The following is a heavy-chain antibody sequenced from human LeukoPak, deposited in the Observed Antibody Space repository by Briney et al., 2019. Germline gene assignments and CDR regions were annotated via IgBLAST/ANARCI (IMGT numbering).Heavy chain of an antibody. CDR2: IKSKTDGGTT. D-gene: IGHD3-22*01. J-gene: IGHJ4*02. Sequence: PGGSLRLSCAASGFTFSSYAMSWVRQAPGKGLEWVGRIKSKTDGGTTDYAAPVKGRFTISRDDSKNTLYLQMNSLKTEDTAVYYCTTDRYYDSSGMGYFDYWGQGTLVTVSS. V-gene: IGHV3-15*01. CDR1: GFTFSSYA. CDR3: TTDRYYDSSGMGYFDY.